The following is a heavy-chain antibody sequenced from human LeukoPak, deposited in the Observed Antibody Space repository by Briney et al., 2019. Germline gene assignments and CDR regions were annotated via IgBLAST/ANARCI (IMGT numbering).Heavy chain of an antibody. Sequence: GGSLRLSCAASGFTFSSYSMTWVRQAPGKGLEWVANIKQDGSEKYYVDSVKGRFTISRDNAKNSLYLQMNSLRAEDTAVYYCARAGYDFWSGYHPLGHYYYYMDVWGKGTTVTVSS. CDR3: ARAGYDFWSGYHPLGHYYYYMDV. D-gene: IGHD3-3*01. V-gene: IGHV3-7*01. J-gene: IGHJ6*03. CDR1: GFTFSSYS. CDR2: IKQDGSEK.